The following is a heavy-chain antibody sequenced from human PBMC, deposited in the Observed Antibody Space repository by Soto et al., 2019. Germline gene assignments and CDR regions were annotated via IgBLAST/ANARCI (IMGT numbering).Heavy chain of an antibody. CDR1: GFSVSTYG. V-gene: IGHV3-23*01. J-gene: IGHJ5*02. CDR3: TRWNGYGDL. Sequence: DVQILESGGGLVEPGGSLRLSCAASGFSVSTYGVTWVRQGPGKGLEWVSGVSGGSGATHYRDSVKGRFTITTEYPENTAYLQMNSLRVEDTAVYYCTRWNGYGDLWGQGILVTVS. D-gene: IGHD1-1*01. CDR2: VSGGSGAT.